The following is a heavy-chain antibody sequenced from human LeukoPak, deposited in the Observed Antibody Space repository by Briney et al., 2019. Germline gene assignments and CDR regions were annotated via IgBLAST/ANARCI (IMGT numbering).Heavy chain of an antibody. J-gene: IGHJ4*02. Sequence: SGSLSLTCTVSGGSISSYYWSWIRQPPGKGLEWIGYIYYSGTTNYNPSLKSRVTISVDTSKNQFSLRLSSVTAADTAVYYCARAPFVEYNTAFFVWGQGTLVTVSS. CDR2: IYYSGTT. V-gene: IGHV4-59*01. CDR3: ARAPFVEYNTAFFV. CDR1: GGSISSYY. D-gene: IGHD6-6*01.